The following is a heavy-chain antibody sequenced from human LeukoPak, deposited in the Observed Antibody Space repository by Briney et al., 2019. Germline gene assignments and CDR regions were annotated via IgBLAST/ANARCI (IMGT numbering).Heavy chain of an antibody. CDR2: ISSSGSTI. J-gene: IGHJ4*02. Sequence: GGSLRLSCAASGFTFSSYEMNWIRQAPGKGLEWVSYISSSGSTIYYADSVKGRFTISRDNAKNSLYLQMNSLRAEDTAVYYCARDLGFGYYDSSGPEDYFDYWGQGTLVTVSS. D-gene: IGHD3-22*01. V-gene: IGHV3-48*03. CDR1: GFTFSSYE. CDR3: ARDLGFGYYDSSGPEDYFDY.